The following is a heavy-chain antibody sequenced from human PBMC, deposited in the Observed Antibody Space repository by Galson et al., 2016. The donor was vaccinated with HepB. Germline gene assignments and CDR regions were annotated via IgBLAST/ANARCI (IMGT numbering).Heavy chain of an antibody. J-gene: IGHJ2*01. V-gene: IGHV3-21*01. D-gene: IGHD3-10*01. CDR1: GFTFRSYS. CDR2: ISSSSSYI. Sequence: SLRLSCADSGFTFRSYSMNWVRQAPGKGLEWVSSISSSSSYIYYADSVKGRFTISRDNAKNSLYLQMNSLRAEDTAVYYCARDPGFGPESVNWYFDLWGRGTLVTVSS. CDR3: ARDPGFGPESVNWYFDL.